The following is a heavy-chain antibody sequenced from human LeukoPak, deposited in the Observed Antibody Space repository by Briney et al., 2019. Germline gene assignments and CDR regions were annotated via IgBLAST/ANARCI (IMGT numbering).Heavy chain of an antibody. CDR3: ARDEMRCSSTSCYTGYYYGMDV. CDR2: IIPIFGIA. V-gene: IGHV1-69*04. D-gene: IGHD2-2*02. Sequence: SVKGSCKASGGTFSSYAISWVRQAPGQGLEWMGRIIPIFGIANYAQKFQGRVTITADKSTSTAYMELSSLRSEDTAVYYCARDEMRCSSTSCYTGYYYGMDVWGQGTTVTVSS. J-gene: IGHJ6*02. CDR1: GGTFSSYA.